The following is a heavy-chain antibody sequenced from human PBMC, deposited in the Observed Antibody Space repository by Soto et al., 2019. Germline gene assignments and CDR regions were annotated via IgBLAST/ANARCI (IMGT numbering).Heavy chain of an antibody. CDR3: ARLRYCSGGSCSRYYYYGMDV. Sequence: GGSLRLSCAASGFTFSSYAMHWVRQAPGKGLEWVAVISYDGSNKYYADSVKGRFTISRDNSKNTLYLQMNSLRAEDTAVYYCARLRYCSGGSCSRYYYYGMDVWGQGTTVTVSS. J-gene: IGHJ6*02. D-gene: IGHD2-15*01. V-gene: IGHV3-30-3*01. CDR2: ISYDGSNK. CDR1: GFTFSSYA.